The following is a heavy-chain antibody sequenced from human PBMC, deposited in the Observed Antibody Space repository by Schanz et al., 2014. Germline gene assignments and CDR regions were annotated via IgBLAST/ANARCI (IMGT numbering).Heavy chain of an antibody. CDR1: GFTFSSHW. Sequence: EVQLVQSGGGLVQPGGSLRLSCAASGFTFSSHWMHWVRQDPGKGLVWVARINSVGSNTDYADSVTGRFTISRDNAKNTLYLQMNSLRPEDTAVYYCAKYRGYYRVSWSYRELEYWGQGTLVTVSS. CDR2: INSVGSNT. D-gene: IGHD3-10*01. V-gene: IGHV3-74*01. CDR3: AKYRGYYRVSWSYRELEY. J-gene: IGHJ4*02.